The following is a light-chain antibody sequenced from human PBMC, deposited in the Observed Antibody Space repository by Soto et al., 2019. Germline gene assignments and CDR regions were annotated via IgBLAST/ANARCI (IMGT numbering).Light chain of an antibody. Sequence: DIVLTQSPATLSLSPGERATLSCSASQSVGRYLAWYQQRPGQAPSLLIYDASNRATGVPARFSGGGSGTDFTLTISSLEPEDFAVYYCQQRNDWRRGTFGQGTRLEIK. CDR3: QQRNDWRRGT. J-gene: IGKJ5*01. CDR2: DAS. CDR1: QSVGRY. V-gene: IGKV3-11*01.